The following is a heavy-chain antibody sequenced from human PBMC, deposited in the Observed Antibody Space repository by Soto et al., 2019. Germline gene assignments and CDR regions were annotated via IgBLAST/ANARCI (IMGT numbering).Heavy chain of an antibody. J-gene: IGHJ6*02. CDR1: GGSISSSSYY. CDR3: ARDERYDFWSGPNPDYYGMDV. D-gene: IGHD3-3*01. V-gene: IGHV4-30-4*08. Sequence: SETLSLTCTVSGGSISSSSYYWGWIRQPPGKGLEWIGYIYYSGSTYYNPSLKSRVTISVDTSKNQFSLKLSSVTAADTAVYYCARDERYDFWSGPNPDYYGMDVWGQGTTVTVSS. CDR2: IYYSGST.